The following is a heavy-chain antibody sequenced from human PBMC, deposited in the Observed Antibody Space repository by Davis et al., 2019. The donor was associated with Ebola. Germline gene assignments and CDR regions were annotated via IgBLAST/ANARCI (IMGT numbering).Heavy chain of an antibody. CDR1: GFTFSSNA. V-gene: IGHV3-23*01. D-gene: IGHD3-22*01. Sequence: PGGSLRLSCAASGFTFSSNAMSWVRQAPGTGLEWVSVISSSGGRTYYADAVKGRFTITRDNAKNPLYLQMNSLRAEDTAMYYCASETYYYDSSGYHHYFDYWGQGTLVTVSS. CDR3: ASETYYYDSSGYHHYFDY. CDR2: ISSSGGRT. J-gene: IGHJ4*02.